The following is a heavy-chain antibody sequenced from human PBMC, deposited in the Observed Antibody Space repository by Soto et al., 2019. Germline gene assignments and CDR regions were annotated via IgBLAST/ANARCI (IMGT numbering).Heavy chain of an antibody. CDR1: GGFVSSGIYY. V-gene: IGHV4-30-4*01. J-gene: IGHJ5*02. CDR2: IYYNGHT. CDR3: ARDHGDEGGWFDP. Sequence: QVQLQESGPGLVKASQTLSLVCTVSGGFVSSGIYYWSWIRQPPGKGLEWIGYIYYNGHTFYNPSLKMRVSISLDMSKNQFSLKVNSVTAADTAVYYCARDHGDEGGWFDPWGQGTLVTVSS. D-gene: IGHD4-17*01.